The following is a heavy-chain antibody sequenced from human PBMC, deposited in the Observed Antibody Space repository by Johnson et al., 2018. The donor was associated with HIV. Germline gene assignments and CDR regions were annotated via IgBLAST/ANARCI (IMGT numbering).Heavy chain of an antibody. V-gene: IGHV3-38-3*01. CDR2: ISGGST. J-gene: IGHJ3*02. D-gene: IGHD2-2*01. CDR3: ARDRKYQLLLKLSSADAFDI. Sequence: VQLVESGGGLVKPGGSLRLSCAASGFTFSNAWMNWVRQAPGKGLEWVSSISGGSTYYADSRKGRFTISRDNSKNTLHLQMNSLRAEDTAVYYCARDRKYQLLLKLSSADAFDIWGQGTMVTVSS. CDR1: GFTFSNAW.